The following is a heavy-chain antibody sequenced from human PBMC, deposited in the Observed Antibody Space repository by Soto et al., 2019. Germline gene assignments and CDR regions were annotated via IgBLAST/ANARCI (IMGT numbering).Heavy chain of an antibody. Sequence: PGGSLRLSCAASGFTFSSYSMNWVRQAPGKGLEWVSSISSSSSYIYYADSVKGRFTISRDNAKNSLYLQMNSLRAEDTAVYYCARDWGFGELFSYMDVWGKGTTVTVSS. CDR2: ISSSSSYI. D-gene: IGHD3-10*01. CDR3: ARDWGFGELFSYMDV. J-gene: IGHJ6*03. CDR1: GFTFSSYS. V-gene: IGHV3-21*01.